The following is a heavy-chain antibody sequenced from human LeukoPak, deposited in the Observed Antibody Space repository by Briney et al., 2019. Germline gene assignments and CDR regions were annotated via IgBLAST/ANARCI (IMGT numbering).Heavy chain of an antibody. CDR3: ASKLVLSN. D-gene: IGHD1-7*01. Sequence: GGSLRLSCAASGFTFSSYAMHWVRQAPGKGLERVAVISYDGSNKYYADSVKGRFTISRDNSKNTLYLQMNSLRAEDTAVYYCASKLVLSNWGQGTLVTVSS. J-gene: IGHJ4*02. CDR2: ISYDGSNK. CDR1: GFTFSSYA. V-gene: IGHV3-30*04.